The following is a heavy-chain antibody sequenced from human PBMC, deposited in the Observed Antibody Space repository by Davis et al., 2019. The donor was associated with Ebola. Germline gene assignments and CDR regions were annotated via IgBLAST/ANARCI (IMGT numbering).Heavy chain of an antibody. CDR1: GGTLRNYV. CDR2: LIPLFETA. D-gene: IGHD6-13*01. Sequence: AASVKVSCKASGGTLRNYVISWVRQAPGQGLEWVGGLIPLFETANYAQKFQGRVTITADGSASTVYMVLSSLRSEDTAIYYCTRDRTAAGLDPFDYWGQGTLVTVSS. V-gene: IGHV1-69*13. CDR3: TRDRTAAGLDPFDY. J-gene: IGHJ4*02.